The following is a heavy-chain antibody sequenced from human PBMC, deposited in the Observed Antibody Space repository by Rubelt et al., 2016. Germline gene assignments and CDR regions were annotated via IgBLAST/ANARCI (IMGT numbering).Heavy chain of an antibody. CDR2: ISAYNGNT. Sequence: QVQLVQSGAEVKKPGASVKVSCKASGYTFTSYGISWVRQAPGQGLEWMGWISAYNGNTNYAQKIQGRVPMPTDTSTSTAYMELRSLGSDDTAVYYCARRDGYNWDDAFDIWGQGTMVTVSS. V-gene: IGHV1-18*01. D-gene: IGHD5-24*01. CDR1: GYTFTSYG. CDR3: ARRDGYNWDDAFDI. J-gene: IGHJ3*02.